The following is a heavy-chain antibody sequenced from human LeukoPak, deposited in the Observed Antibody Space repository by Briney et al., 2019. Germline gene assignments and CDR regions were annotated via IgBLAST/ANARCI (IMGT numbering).Heavy chain of an antibody. CDR1: GGSFSGYY. CDR3: ARDRHEVSMIVVVMTAVSYYLDV. D-gene: IGHD3-22*01. CDR2: INPSGRI. V-gene: IGHV4-34*01. Sequence: SETLSLTCAVYGGSFSGYYWTWIRQAPGKGLEWIGEINPSGRISYKSSLKSRLTISVDASKNQFSLNLRSLTAADTAVYYCARDRHEVSMIVVVMTAVSYYLDVWGKGTTVTVS. J-gene: IGHJ6*03.